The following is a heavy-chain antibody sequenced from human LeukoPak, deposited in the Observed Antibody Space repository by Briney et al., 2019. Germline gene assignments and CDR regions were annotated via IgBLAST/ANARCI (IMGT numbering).Heavy chain of an antibody. D-gene: IGHD6-13*01. CDR1: GFTFSSYV. V-gene: IGHV3-23*01. J-gene: IGHJ4*02. CDR2: IGGSVGSM. CDR3: AKRGNSWDLFDY. Sequence: GGSLRLSCAASGFTFSSYVMSWVRQAPGKGLEWVSNIGGSVGSMFYAASVKGRFAISRDNSKKALFLQMNNLRVEDTAVYYCAKRGNSWDLFDYWGQGTLVTVSS.